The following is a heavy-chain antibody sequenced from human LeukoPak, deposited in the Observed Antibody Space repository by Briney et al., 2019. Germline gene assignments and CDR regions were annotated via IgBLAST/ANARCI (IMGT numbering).Heavy chain of an antibody. J-gene: IGHJ6*02. CDR1: GYTFTGYY. Sequence: ASVKVSCKASGYTFTGYYMHWVRQAPGQGLEWMGWINPNSGGTNYAQKFQGRVTMTRDTSISTAYMELSRLRSDDTAVYYCARDSRATVTHENSMDVWGQGTTVTVSS. V-gene: IGHV1-2*02. CDR2: INPNSGGT. D-gene: IGHD4-11*01. CDR3: ARDSRATVTHENSMDV.